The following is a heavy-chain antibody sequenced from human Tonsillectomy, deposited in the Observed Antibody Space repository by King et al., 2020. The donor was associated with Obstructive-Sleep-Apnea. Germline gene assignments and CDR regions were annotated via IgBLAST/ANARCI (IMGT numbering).Heavy chain of an antibody. Sequence: VQLVESGGGLVQPGGSLRLSCAASGFTFSSYAMSWVRPAPGKGLEWVSAISGSGLTTYYADSVRGRFTISRDNSKNTLYLQMNSLRAEDKAVYYCAKGTSSWYYFDYWGQGTLVTVSS. D-gene: IGHD6-13*01. J-gene: IGHJ4*02. CDR1: GFTFSSYA. CDR2: ISGSGLTT. V-gene: IGHV3-23*04. CDR3: AKGTSSWYYFDY.